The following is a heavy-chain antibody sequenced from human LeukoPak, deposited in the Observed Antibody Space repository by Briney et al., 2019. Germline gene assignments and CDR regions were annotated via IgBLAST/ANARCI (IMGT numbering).Heavy chain of an antibody. CDR2: IIPIFGTA. J-gene: IGHJ4*02. Sequence: SVKVSCKASGGTFSSYAIRWVRQAPGQGLEWMGRIIPIFGTANYAQKFQGRVTITTDESTSKAYMELSSLRSEDTAVYYGATSGGLAADGPFDYWGQRTLVTVSS. V-gene: IGHV1-69*05. CDR1: GGTFSSYA. CDR3: ATSGGLAADGPFDY. D-gene: IGHD6-13*01.